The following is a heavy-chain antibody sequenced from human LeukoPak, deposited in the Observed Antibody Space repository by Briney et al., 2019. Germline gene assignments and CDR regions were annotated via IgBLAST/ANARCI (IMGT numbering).Heavy chain of an antibody. CDR3: ARRRDFFDS. CDR1: GFTLSDYY. J-gene: IGHJ4*02. Sequence: PVRSLRLSCAASGFTLSDYYMSWIRQAPGKGLEWVSYISSSGSTIDYAGSVKGRFTISRDNAKTSLYLQMRSLRAEDTAVYYCARRRDFFDSWAQGTLVTVSS. CDR2: ISSSGSTI. V-gene: IGHV3-11*04.